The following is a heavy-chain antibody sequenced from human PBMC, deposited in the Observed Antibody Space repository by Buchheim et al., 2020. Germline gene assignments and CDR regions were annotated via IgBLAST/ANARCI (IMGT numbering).Heavy chain of an antibody. D-gene: IGHD3-22*01. CDR3: ASDVDDSSPPDY. V-gene: IGHV3-7*01. J-gene: IGHJ4*02. CDR1: GFIFSSYW. CDR2: IKQDGSEK. Sequence: EVQLVESGGGLVQPGGSLRLSCAASGFIFSSYWMSWVRQAPGKGLEWVANIKQDGSEKYYVDSVKGRFTISRDNAKNSLYLQMNSLRAEDTAVYYCASDVDDSSPPDYWGQGTL.